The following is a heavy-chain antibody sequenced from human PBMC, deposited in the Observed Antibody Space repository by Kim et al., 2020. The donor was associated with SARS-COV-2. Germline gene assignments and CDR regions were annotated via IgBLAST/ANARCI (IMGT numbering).Heavy chain of an antibody. Sequence: DSVKSRFTISRNNSKTTLYLQMNSLRAEDTAVYYCARGSYSGSYYSFDIWGQGTMVTVSS. D-gene: IGHD1-26*01. J-gene: IGHJ3*02. V-gene: IGHV3-53*01. CDR3: ARGSYSGSYYSFDI.